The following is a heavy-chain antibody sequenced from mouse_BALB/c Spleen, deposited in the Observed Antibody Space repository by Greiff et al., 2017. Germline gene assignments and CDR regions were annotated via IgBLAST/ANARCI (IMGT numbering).Heavy chain of an antibody. CDR3: ARRSSGSFDY. Sequence: EVQGVESGGGLVQPGGSRKLSCAASGFTFSSFGMHWVRQAPEKGLEWVAYISSGSSTIYYADTVKGRFTISRDNPKNTLFLQMTSLRSEDTAMYYCARRSSGSFDYWGQGTTLTVSS. V-gene: IGHV5-17*02. CDR2: ISSGSSTI. CDR1: GFTFSSFG. J-gene: IGHJ2*01. D-gene: IGHD1-2*01.